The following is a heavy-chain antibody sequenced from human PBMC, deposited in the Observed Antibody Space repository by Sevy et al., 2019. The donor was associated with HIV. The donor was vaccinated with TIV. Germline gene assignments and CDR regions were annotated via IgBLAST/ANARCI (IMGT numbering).Heavy chain of an antibody. CDR1: GFTFASYT. J-gene: IGHJ1*01. V-gene: IGHV3-23*01. D-gene: IGHD1-26*01. CDR2: ISDNGGST. CDR3: AKYSGSWL. Sequence: GGSLRLSCVGSGFTFASYTMSWVRQSPGKGLEWVSAISDNGGSTYYADSVKGRFTISRDNSKSTLYLQVNSLRVEDTAVYYCAKYSGSWLWRQGTLVTVSS.